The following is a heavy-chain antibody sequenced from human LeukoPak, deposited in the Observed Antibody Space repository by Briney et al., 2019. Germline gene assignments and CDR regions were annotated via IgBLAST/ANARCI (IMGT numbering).Heavy chain of an antibody. CDR1: GGSISSGVYC. Sequence: SQTLSLTCAVSGGSISSGVYCWSWIRQPPGKGLAWIGYIYYSGNTYYNPSLKSRVSISVDTSKNQFSLKLSSVTAADTAVYYCARGESGDYHDAINIWGQGTMVTVSS. J-gene: IGHJ3*02. CDR3: ARGESGDYHDAINI. V-gene: IGHV4-30-4*07. D-gene: IGHD4-17*01. CDR2: IYYSGNT.